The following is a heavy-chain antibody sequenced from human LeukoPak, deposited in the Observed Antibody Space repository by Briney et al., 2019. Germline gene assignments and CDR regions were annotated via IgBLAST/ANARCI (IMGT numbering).Heavy chain of an antibody. Sequence: PGRSLRLSCAASGFTFSSYAMHWVRQAPGKGLEWVAVISYDGSNKYYADSVKGRFTISRDNSKNTLYLQMNSLRAEDTAVYYCAREACPYRLCYYDSSGYSLNYYFDYWGQGTPVTVSS. D-gene: IGHD3-22*01. J-gene: IGHJ4*02. CDR2: ISYDGSNK. CDR3: AREACPYRLCYYDSSGYSLNYYFDY. V-gene: IGHV3-30-3*01. CDR1: GFTFSSYA.